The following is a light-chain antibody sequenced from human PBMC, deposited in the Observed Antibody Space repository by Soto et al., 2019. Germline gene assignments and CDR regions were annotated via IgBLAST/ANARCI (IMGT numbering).Light chain of an antibody. CDR3: QQYDT. CDR1: QSVSSSD. V-gene: IGKV3-20*01. CDR2: SAS. J-gene: IGKJ2*01. Sequence: IVLTQSPGTLSLSPGERATLSCRASQSVSSSDLAWYQQKPGQAPRLLIYSASSRATGIPDRSSGSGSGTDFTLTISRLEPEDFAVYYCQQYDTFGQGTKLEIK.